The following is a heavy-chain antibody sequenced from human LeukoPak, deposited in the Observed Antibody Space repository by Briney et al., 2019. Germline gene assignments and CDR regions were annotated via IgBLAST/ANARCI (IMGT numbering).Heavy chain of an antibody. Sequence: PGGSLRLSCAASGFTFRNYAMSWVRQAPGKGLEWVSAISGSDYTTYYADSVKGRFTISRDNSKSTVYLQMNSLRADDTAMYYCAKEVLWGQGTLVTVSS. CDR3: AKEVL. CDR1: GFTFRNYA. V-gene: IGHV3-23*01. CDR2: ISGSDYTT. J-gene: IGHJ4*02.